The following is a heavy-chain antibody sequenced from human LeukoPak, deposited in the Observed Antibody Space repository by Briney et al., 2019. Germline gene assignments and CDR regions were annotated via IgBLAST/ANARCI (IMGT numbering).Heavy chain of an antibody. J-gene: IGHJ4*02. D-gene: IGHD6-19*01. Sequence: SGGSLRLSCAASGFTFSSYWMHWVRHAPGKGLVWVSRVNSDGSSTTYADSVKGRFTISRDNAENTLYLQMNSLRAEDTAVYYCARGSTQYSSGWYGLDYWGQGTLVTVSS. CDR1: GFTFSSYW. CDR2: VNSDGSST. V-gene: IGHV3-74*01. CDR3: ARGSTQYSSGWYGLDY.